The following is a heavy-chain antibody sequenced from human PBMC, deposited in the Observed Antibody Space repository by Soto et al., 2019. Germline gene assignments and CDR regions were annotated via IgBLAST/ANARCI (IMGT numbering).Heavy chain of an antibody. J-gene: IGHJ6*02. CDR2: INHSGST. D-gene: IGHD1-26*01. CDR1: GGSFSGIY. V-gene: IGHV4-34*01. CDR3: ARVSGSYYYGMDV. Sequence: SETLSLTCAVYGGSFSGIYLSWIRQPPGKGLEWIGEINHSGSTNYNPSLKSRVTRSVDTSKNQFSLKVSSVTAADTAVYYCARVSGSYYYGMDVWGQGTTVT.